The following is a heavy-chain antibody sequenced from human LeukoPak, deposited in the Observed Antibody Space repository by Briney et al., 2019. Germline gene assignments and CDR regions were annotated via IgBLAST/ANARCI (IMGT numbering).Heavy chain of an antibody. Sequence: GGSLRLSCAASGFTFSSYSMNWVRQAPGKGLEWFSSISSSSSYIYYADSVKGRFTISRDNAKNSLYLQMNSLRAEDTTVYYCARDLAPYIAAADAFDIWGQGKMVTVSS. D-gene: IGHD6-13*01. V-gene: IGHV3-21*01. CDR3: ARDLAPYIAAADAFDI. J-gene: IGHJ3*02. CDR2: ISSSSSYI. CDR1: GFTFSSYS.